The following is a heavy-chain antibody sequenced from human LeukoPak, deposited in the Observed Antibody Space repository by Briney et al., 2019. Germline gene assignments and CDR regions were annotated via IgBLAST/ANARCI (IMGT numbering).Heavy chain of an antibody. CDR3: AREPRGYDRHPMDV. CDR1: GFTFSSYW. J-gene: IGHJ6*04. V-gene: IGHV3-7*03. CDR2: IKQDGSEK. D-gene: IGHD5-12*01. Sequence: GGSLRLSCAASGFTFSSYWMSWVRQAPGKGLEWVANIKQDGSEKYYVDSVKGRFTISRDNAKNSLYLQMSSLRAEDTALYYCAREPRGYDRHPMDVWGKGTTVTVSS.